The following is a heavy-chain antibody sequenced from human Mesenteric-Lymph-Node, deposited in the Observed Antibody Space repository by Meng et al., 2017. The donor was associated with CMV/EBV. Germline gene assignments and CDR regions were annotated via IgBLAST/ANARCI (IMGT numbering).Heavy chain of an antibody. CDR1: GFTFDDYA. CDR3: ARDERVGSSRYYYGLDV. V-gene: IGHV3-9*01. D-gene: IGHD6-6*01. Sequence: GGSLRLSCAASGFTFDDYAMHWVRQAPGKGLEWVSGISWNSGTIEYADSVKGRFTISRDNAKNSLYLQMNSLRAEDTAVYYCARDERVGSSRYYYGLDVWGQGTTVTVSS. J-gene: IGHJ6*02. CDR2: ISWNSGTI.